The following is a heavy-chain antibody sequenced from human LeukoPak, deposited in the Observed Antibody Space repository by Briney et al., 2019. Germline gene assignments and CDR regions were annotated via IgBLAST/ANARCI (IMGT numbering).Heavy chain of an antibody. CDR1: GFTFSSYS. V-gene: IGHV3-21*01. CDR3: GRELVEELPGCGEVD. J-gene: IGHJ4*02. CDR2: ISSSSSYI. Sequence: GGSLRLSCAASGFTFSSYSMNWVRQAPGKGLEWVSSISSSSSYIYYADSVKGRFTISRDNAKNSLYLQMNSLRAEDTAVYYCGRELVEELPGCGEVDWGGGTLVSVFS. D-gene: IGHD3-10*01.